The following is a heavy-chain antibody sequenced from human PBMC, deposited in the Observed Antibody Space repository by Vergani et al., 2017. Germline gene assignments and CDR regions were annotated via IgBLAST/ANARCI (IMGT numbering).Heavy chain of an antibody. V-gene: IGHV3-7*01. CDR3: ARELWFGELLSKYNWFDP. D-gene: IGHD3-10*01. Sequence: EVQLLESGGGLVQPGGSLRLSCAASGFTFSSYWMSWVRQAPGKGLEWVANIKQDGSEKYYVDSVKGRFTISRDNAKNSLYLQMNSLRAEDTAVYYCARELWFGELLSKYNWFDPWGQGTLVTVSS. J-gene: IGHJ5*02. CDR2: IKQDGSEK. CDR1: GFTFSSYW.